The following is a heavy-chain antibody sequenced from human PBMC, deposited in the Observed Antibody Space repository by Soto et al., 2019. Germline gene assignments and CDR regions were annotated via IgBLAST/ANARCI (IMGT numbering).Heavy chain of an antibody. V-gene: IGHV3-7*01. CDR1: GFSFSSYW. CDR2: MNQGGSEI. D-gene: IGHD2-2*01. CDR3: ARDRGYSTFDI. Sequence: EVQLVESGGGLVQSGGSLRLSCGASGFSFSSYWMCWVRQAPGKGLEWVANMNQGGSEINYVDSVRGRFTISRDNAKNLLYLQMNSLRVEDTAVYHCARDRGYSTFDIWGQGTMVTVSS. J-gene: IGHJ3*02.